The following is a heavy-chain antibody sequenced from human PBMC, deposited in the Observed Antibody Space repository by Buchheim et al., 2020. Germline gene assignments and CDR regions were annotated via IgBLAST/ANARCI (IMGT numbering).Heavy chain of an antibody. V-gene: IGHV3-15*01. CDR1: GFTFSNAW. Sequence: EVQLVESGGGLVKPGGSLRLSCAASGFTFSNAWMSWVRQAPGKGLEWVGRIKSKTDGGTTDYAAPGKGRFTISRDDSKNTLYLQMNSLKTEDTAVYYCTTGITMVRGVTTYYFDYWGQGTL. D-gene: IGHD3-10*01. CDR2: IKSKTDGGTT. CDR3: TTGITMVRGVTTYYFDY. J-gene: IGHJ4*02.